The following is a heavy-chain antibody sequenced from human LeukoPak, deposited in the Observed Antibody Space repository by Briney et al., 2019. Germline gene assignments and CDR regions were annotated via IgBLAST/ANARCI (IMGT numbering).Heavy chain of an antibody. CDR3: ARRIVVVPAVGKFDY. CDR2: INHSGST. Sequence: SETLSLTCAVYGGSFSGYYWSWICQPPGKGLEWIGEINHSGSTNYNPSLKSRVTISVDTSKNQFSLKLSSVTAADTAVYYCARRIVVVPAVGKFDYWGQGTLVTVSS. V-gene: IGHV4-34*01. D-gene: IGHD2-2*01. CDR1: GGSFSGYY. J-gene: IGHJ4*02.